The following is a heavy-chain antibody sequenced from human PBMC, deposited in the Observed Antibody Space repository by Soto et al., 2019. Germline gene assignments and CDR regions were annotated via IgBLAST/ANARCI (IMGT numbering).Heavy chain of an antibody. CDR1: GFTLSTYW. CDR3: TRGAAVAGIDY. D-gene: IGHD6-19*01. J-gene: IGHJ4*02. CDR2: LEPDGSEK. Sequence: PGGSLRLSCAAAGFTLSTYWMSWVRQAPGKGLEWVANLEPDGSEKYYGDSVKGRFTISRDDAENSLYLQMNSLRVEDTAMYYCTRGAAVAGIDYWGQGTLVTVSS. V-gene: IGHV3-7*03.